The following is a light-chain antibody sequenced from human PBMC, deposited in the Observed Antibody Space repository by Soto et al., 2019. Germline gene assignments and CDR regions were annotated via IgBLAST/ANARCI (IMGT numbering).Light chain of an antibody. V-gene: IGKV1-5*03. J-gene: IGKJ4*01. Sequence: DIQMTQSPSTLSASVGDRVTITCRASQSISNWLDWYQQKPGKAPKLLIYKASSLESGVPSRFSGSGSGTEFTLTISSLHPDDFATYYCQQYNSVSILPFGGGTKVDIX. CDR2: KAS. CDR3: QQYNSVSILP. CDR1: QSISNW.